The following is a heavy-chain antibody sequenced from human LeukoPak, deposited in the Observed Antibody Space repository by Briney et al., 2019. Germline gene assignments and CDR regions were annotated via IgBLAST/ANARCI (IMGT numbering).Heavy chain of an antibody. CDR1: GGSITNYY. D-gene: IGHD2/OR15-2a*01. CDR2: IFTSGSA. CDR3: ARARYYPHWYFDL. J-gene: IGHJ2*01. V-gene: IGHV4-4*07. Sequence: SETLSLTCTGSGGSITNYYWNWIRQPAGKGLEWIGRIFTSGSANYNPSLESRVTMSVDTSKNQFSLKLSSVTAADTAVYYCARARYYPHWYFDLWGRGTLVTVSS.